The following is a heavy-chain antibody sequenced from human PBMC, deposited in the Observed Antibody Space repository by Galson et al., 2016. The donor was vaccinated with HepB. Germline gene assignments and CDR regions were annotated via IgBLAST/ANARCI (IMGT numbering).Heavy chain of an antibody. D-gene: IGHD5-18*01. Sequence: LRLSCATSGVTVGNDYMTWVRQAPGKGLEWLSLIYLDTNSYYADSVKGRFTIPSDTSKNTIYLQMNNLRVEDTALYFCATVGGSSYGLRTDPFDIWGQGTKVTVSA. CDR1: GVTVGNDY. CDR2: IYLDTNS. CDR3: ATVGGSSYGLRTDPFDI. J-gene: IGHJ3*02. V-gene: IGHV3-53*01.